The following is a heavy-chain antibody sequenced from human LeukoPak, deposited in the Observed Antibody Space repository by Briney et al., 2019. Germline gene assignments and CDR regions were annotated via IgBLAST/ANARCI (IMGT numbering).Heavy chain of an antibody. Sequence: GGTLRLTCTASGCTFSDYDRSWFRQAPGKGLEWVGFIRSKAYGGKKEYAASVTGTFTISRADSQSIASLQITSLNTEDTAVYYCTRDQHHFWSGYYAYYYYYYMDVWGKGTTVTVSS. CDR3: TRDQHHFWSGYYAYYYYYYMDV. CDR1: GCTFSDYD. D-gene: IGHD3-3*02. CDR2: IRSKAYGGKK. V-gene: IGHV3-49*03. J-gene: IGHJ6*03.